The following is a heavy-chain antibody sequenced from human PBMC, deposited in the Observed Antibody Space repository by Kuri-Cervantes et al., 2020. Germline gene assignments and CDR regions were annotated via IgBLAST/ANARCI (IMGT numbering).Heavy chain of an antibody. V-gene: IGHV4-34*01. CDR2: INHSGST. CDR3: ASHWGDIVVVPAAQYNWFDP. CDR1: GGSFSGYY. J-gene: IGHJ5*02. Sequence: SETLSLTCAVYGGSFSGYYWSWIRQPPGKGLEWIGEINHSGSTYYNPSLKSRVTISVDTSKNQFSLKLSSVTAADTAVYYCASHWGDIVVVPAAQYNWFDPWDQGTLVTVSS. D-gene: IGHD2-2*01.